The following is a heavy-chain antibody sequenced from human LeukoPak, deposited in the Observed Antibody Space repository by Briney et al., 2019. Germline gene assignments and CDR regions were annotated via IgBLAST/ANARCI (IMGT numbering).Heavy chain of an antibody. CDR2: INWNGGST. V-gene: IGHV3-20*04. CDR1: GFSFDDYG. J-gene: IGHJ4*02. CDR3: AKDHTMARGVHAGFDY. D-gene: IGHD3-10*01. Sequence: GGSLRLSCAASGFSFDDYGMSWVRQRPGKGLEWVSGINWNGGSTYYADSVKGRFTISRDNSKNTVYLQMNSLRVEDTAVYYCAKDHTMARGVHAGFDYWGQGALVTVSS.